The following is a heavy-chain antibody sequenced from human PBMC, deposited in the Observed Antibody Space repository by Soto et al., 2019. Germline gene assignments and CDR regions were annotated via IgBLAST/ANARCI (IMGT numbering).Heavy chain of an antibody. CDR2: IYYSGST. CDR3: ARSGLGSSWPYDPFDY. V-gene: IGHV4-39*01. D-gene: IGHD6-13*01. J-gene: IGHJ4*02. Sequence: QLQLQESGPGLVKPSETLSLTCTVSGGSISSSSYYWGWIRQPPGQGLEWIGSIYYSGSTYYNPSLKRRVTISVDTSKNQFSLKLSSVTAADTAVYYCARSGLGSSWPYDPFDYWGQGTLVTVSS. CDR1: GGSISSSSYY.